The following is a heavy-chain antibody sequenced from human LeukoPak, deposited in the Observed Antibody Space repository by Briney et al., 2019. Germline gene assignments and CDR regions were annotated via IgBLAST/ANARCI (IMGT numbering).Heavy chain of an antibody. D-gene: IGHD2-21*02. CDR1: GGTFSSYA. J-gene: IGHJ1*01. Sequence: SVKVSCKASGGTFSSYAISWVRQAPGQGLEWMGGIIPIFGTVNYAQKFQGRVTITADKSTSTAYMELSSLRSEDTAVYYCARGVVVTATPAEYFQHWGQGTLVTVSS. V-gene: IGHV1-69*06. CDR2: IIPIFGTV. CDR3: ARGVVVTATPAEYFQH.